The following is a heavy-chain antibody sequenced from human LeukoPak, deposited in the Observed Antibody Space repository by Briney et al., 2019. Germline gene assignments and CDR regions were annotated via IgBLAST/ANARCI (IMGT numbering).Heavy chain of an antibody. CDR1: GFTFSSYS. D-gene: IGHD3-22*01. Sequence: GGSLRLSCAASGFTFSSYSMNWVRQAPGKGLEWVSAISGSGGSTYYADSVKGRFTISRDNSKNTLYLQMNSLRAEDTAVYYCAKVSSGYFGATTHFDYWGQGTLVTVSS. V-gene: IGHV3-23*01. J-gene: IGHJ4*02. CDR2: ISGSGGST. CDR3: AKVSSGYFGATTHFDY.